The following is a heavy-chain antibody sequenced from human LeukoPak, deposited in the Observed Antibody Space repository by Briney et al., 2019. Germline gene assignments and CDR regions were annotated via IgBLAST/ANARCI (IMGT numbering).Heavy chain of an antibody. V-gene: IGHV4-30-4*01. CDR3: AREDYYGSGSYYTYYFDY. CDR2: IYYSGST. Sequence: SQTLSLTCTVSGGSISSGDYYWRWIRQPPGKGLEWIGYIYYSGSTSYSPSLKSRVTISVDTSKNQFSLKLSSVTAADTAVYYCAREDYYGSGSYYTYYFDYWGQGTLVTVSS. J-gene: IGHJ4*02. D-gene: IGHD3-10*01. CDR1: GGSISSGDYY.